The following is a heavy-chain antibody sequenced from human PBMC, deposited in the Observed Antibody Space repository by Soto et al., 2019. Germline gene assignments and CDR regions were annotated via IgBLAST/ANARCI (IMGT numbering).Heavy chain of an antibody. CDR3: ARVQGAVAGGVIDY. D-gene: IGHD6-19*01. CDR2: IYYSGST. J-gene: IGHJ4*02. V-gene: IGHV4-59*01. CDR1: GGSISSYY. Sequence: PSETLSLTCTVSGGSISSYYWSWIRQPPGKGLEWIGYIYYSGSTNYNPSLKSRVTISVDTSKNQFSLKLSSVTAADTAVYYCARVQGAVAGGVIDYWGQGTLVTVSS.